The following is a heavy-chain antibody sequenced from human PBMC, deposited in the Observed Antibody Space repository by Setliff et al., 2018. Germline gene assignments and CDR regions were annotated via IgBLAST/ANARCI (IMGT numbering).Heavy chain of an antibody. V-gene: IGHV1-18*01. D-gene: IGHD3-22*01. CDR2: ISAYNGDT. Sequence: ASVKVSCKASSYTFSSYGISWVRQAPGQGLEWMGWISAYNGDTNYAQNLQGRVTMTTDTSTSTAYMELRSLRSDDTAVYYCAREGRRYYDSSGYYYALEYYYYMDVWGKGTTVTVSS. CDR1: SYTFSSYG. J-gene: IGHJ6*03. CDR3: AREGRRYYDSSGYYYALEYYYYMDV.